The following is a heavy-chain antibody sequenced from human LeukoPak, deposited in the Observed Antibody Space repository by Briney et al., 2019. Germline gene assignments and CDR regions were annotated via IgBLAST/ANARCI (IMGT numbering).Heavy chain of an antibody. J-gene: IGHJ4*02. CDR2: IVVGSGNT. CDR1: GFTFTSSA. CDR3: AAGDGPYDALCFDY. V-gene: IGHV1-58*01. Sequence: GASVKVSCKASGFTFTSSAVQWVRQARGQRLEWIGWIVVGSGNTNYAQKFQERVTITRDMSTSTAYMELSSLRSEDTAVYYCAAGDGPYDALCFDYWGQGTLVTVSS. D-gene: IGHD3-22*01.